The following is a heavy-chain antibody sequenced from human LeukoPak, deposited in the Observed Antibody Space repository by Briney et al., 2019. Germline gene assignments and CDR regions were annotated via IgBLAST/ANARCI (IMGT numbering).Heavy chain of an antibody. CDR3: AKDRHAPGRYCSSTICFPFDP. J-gene: IGHJ5*02. CDR2: ISGSGGST. Sequence: GGSLRLSCAASGFTFSSYGMSWVRQAPGKGLEWVSAISGSGGSTYYADSVKGRFTISRDNSKNTLYLQMNSLRAEDTAVYYCAKDRHAPGRYCSSTICFPFDPWGQGTLVTVSS. CDR1: GFTFSSYG. D-gene: IGHD2-2*01. V-gene: IGHV3-23*01.